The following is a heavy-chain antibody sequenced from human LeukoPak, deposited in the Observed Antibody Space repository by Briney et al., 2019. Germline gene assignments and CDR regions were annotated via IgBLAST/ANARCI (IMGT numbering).Heavy chain of an antibody. D-gene: IGHD3-22*01. V-gene: IGHV3-23*01. J-gene: IGHJ4*02. CDR2: ISGSGTNS. CDR3: AKGSYYDSSGYYYFDY. CDR1: GFTFTSYA. Sequence: GGSLRLSCAASGFTFTSYAMSWVRQAPGKGLEWVSAISGSGTNSYYADSVKGRFTISRDNSKNTLYLQMNSLSAEDTAVYYCAKGSYYDSSGYYYFDYWGQGTLVTVSS.